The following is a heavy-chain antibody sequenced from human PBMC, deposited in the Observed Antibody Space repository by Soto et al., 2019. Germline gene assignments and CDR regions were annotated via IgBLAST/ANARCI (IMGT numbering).Heavy chain of an antibody. CDR2: INNDGSST. J-gene: IGHJ5*02. Sequence: GGSLRLSCAASGFTFGMYWMHWVRQAPGKGLVWVSRINNDGSSTIYADSVKGRFTISRDNSKNTLYLQMNSLRAEDTAVYFRARDERYNWLDPWGQGSLVTVSS. V-gene: IGHV3-74*01. CDR3: ARDERYNWLDP. CDR1: GFTFGMYW. D-gene: IGHD6-25*01.